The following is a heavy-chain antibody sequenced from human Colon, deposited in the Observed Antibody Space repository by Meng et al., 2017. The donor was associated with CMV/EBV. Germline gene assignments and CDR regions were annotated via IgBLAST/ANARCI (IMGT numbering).Heavy chain of an antibody. J-gene: IGHJ6*02. CDR3: AKTVTTNYYYGMDV. Sequence: GGSLRLSCAASGFTFSSYGMHWVCQAPGKGLEWVAVIWYDGSNKYYADSVKGRFTISRDNSKNTLYLQMNSLRAEDTAVYYCAKTVTTNYYYGMDVWGQGTTVTVSS. V-gene: IGHV3-33*06. CDR2: IWYDGSNK. CDR1: GFTFSSYG. D-gene: IGHD4-17*01.